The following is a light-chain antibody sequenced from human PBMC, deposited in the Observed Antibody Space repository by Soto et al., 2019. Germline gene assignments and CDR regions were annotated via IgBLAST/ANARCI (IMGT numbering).Light chain of an antibody. CDR3: QQRSNWPRT. V-gene: IGKV3-11*01. J-gene: IGKJ1*01. Sequence: EIVLTQSPGTLSLSPGERATLSCRASQSVSSYLAWYQQRPGQAPRLLIYDASNRATGIPGRFSGSGSGTDFTHTISSLEPEDFAVYYCQQRSNWPRTFGQGTKVEIK. CDR2: DAS. CDR1: QSVSSY.